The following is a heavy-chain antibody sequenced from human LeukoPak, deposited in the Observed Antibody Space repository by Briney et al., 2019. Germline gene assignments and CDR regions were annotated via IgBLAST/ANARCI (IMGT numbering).Heavy chain of an antibody. D-gene: IGHD3-22*01. V-gene: IGHV3-23*01. CDR1: GFTFSSYA. J-gene: IGHJ1*01. Sequence: GGSLRLSCAASGFTFSSYAMSWVRQAPGKGLEWVSAISGSGGSTTYADSVKGRFTISRDNAKNTLYLQMNSLRAEDAAVYYCASTFAYYYDSSGYLQHWGQGTLVTVSS. CDR3: ASTFAYYYDSSGYLQH. CDR2: ISGSGGST.